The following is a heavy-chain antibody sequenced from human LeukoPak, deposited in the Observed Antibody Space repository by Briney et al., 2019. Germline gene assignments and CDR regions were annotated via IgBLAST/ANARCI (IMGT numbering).Heavy chain of an antibody. J-gene: IGHJ4*02. CDR3: ARDSSSFASWWDY. D-gene: IGHD6-13*01. CDR2: IYYGENT. CDR1: GGSISSGPYY. Sequence: KTSETLSLTCTVSGGSISSGPYYWGWIRQPPGKGLEWIGNIYYGENTYYNPSLKSRVTISIDTSKNQFSLKLSSVTAADTAVYYCARDSSSFASWWDYWGQGTLVTVSS. V-gene: IGHV4-39*07.